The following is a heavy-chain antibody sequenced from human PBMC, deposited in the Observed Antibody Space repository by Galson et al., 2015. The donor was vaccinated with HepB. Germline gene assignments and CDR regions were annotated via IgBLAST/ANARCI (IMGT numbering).Heavy chain of an antibody. Sequence: SLRLSCAASGFPFNSYGMHWVRQAPGKGLEWVAVISYAGSIEYGADSVKGRFTISRDNSKNTLYLQMNTLRPEDTAVYYCAKSGYNYAFFEHWGQGTLVTVSS. CDR3: AKSGYNYAFFEH. D-gene: IGHD5-18*01. V-gene: IGHV3-30*18. CDR1: GFPFNSYG. J-gene: IGHJ4*02. CDR2: ISYAGSIE.